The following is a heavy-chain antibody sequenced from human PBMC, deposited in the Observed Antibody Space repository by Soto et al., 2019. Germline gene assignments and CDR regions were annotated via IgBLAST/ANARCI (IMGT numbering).Heavy chain of an antibody. D-gene: IGHD3-3*01. CDR2: INHSGST. Sequence: QSQTLSLTCAVYGGSFSGYYWSWIRQPPGKGLEWIGEINHSGSTNYNPSLKSRVTISVDTSKNQFSLKLSSVTAADTAVYYCARGPFGVYATAYYYYGMDVWGQGTTVTVSS. CDR3: ARGPFGVYATAYYYYGMDV. CDR1: GGSFSGYY. V-gene: IGHV4-34*01. J-gene: IGHJ6*02.